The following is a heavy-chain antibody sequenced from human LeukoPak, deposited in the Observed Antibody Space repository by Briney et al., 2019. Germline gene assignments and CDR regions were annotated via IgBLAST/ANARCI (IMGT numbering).Heavy chain of an antibody. V-gene: IGHV4-30-2*01. J-gene: IGHJ3*02. CDR3: ARVTELDAFDI. CDR1: GGSISSGGYS. D-gene: IGHD1-14*01. Sequence: SQTLSLTCAVSGGSISSGGYSWSWIRQPPGKGLEWIGYIYHSGSTYYNPSLKSRVTISVDRSKNQFSLKLSSVTAADTAVYYCARVTELDAFDIWGQGTMVIVSS. CDR2: IYHSGST.